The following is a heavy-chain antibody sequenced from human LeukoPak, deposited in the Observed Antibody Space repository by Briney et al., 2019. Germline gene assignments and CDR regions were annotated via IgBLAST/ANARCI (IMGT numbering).Heavy chain of an antibody. D-gene: IGHD3-22*01. J-gene: IGHJ4*02. Sequence: PSETLSLTCTVSGGSISSYYWSWIRQPPGKGLEWIGYIYYSGSTNYNPSLNSRVTISVDTSKNQFSLKLSSVTAAGTAVYYCARFDPAYYDSSGSGGYFDYWGQGTLVTASS. CDR1: GGSISSYY. CDR2: IYYSGST. V-gene: IGHV4-59*01. CDR3: ARFDPAYYDSSGSGGYFDY.